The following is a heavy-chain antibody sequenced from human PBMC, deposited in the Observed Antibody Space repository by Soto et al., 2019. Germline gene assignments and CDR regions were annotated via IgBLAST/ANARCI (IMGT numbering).Heavy chain of an antibody. Sequence: QVQLQESGPGLVKPSETLSLTCTVSGGSISTYFWSWIRQPPGKGLEWIGYIYYSGDTTYNPSLKSRVTISVDTSKNQFSLKLISVTAADTAVYYCARGMSSALYGTNYGMDVWGQVTTVTVSS. J-gene: IGHJ6*02. CDR3: ARGMSSALYGTNYGMDV. CDR2: IYYSGDT. CDR1: GGSISTYF. D-gene: IGHD6-19*01. V-gene: IGHV4-59*01.